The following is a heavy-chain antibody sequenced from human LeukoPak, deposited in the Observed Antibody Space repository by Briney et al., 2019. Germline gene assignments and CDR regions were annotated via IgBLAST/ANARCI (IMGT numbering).Heavy chain of an antibody. CDR3: ATVDYYDSSGYFY. V-gene: IGHV3-48*04. Sequence: PGGSLRLSCAASGFTFSSYSMNWVRQAPGKGLEWVSYISSSSSTIYYADSVKGRFTISRDNAKNSLYLQMNSLRAEDTAVYYCATVDYYDSSGYFYWGQGTLVTVSS. CDR1: GFTFSSYS. J-gene: IGHJ4*02. CDR2: ISSSSSTI. D-gene: IGHD3-22*01.